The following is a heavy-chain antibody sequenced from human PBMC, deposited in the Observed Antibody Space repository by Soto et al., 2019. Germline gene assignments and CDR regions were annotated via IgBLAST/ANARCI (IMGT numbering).Heavy chain of an antibody. CDR3: ARESYYGSGSYYRVGFDP. Sequence: SETLSLTCNVSGDSVSSGYWSWIRQPPGKGLEWIGFMYFGGSFNYNPSLASRVTISVDTSKNQFSLKLSSVTAADTAVYYCARESYYGSGSYYRVGFDPWGQGTLVTVSS. J-gene: IGHJ5*02. CDR2: MYFGGSF. CDR1: GDSVSSGY. V-gene: IGHV4-59*02. D-gene: IGHD3-10*01.